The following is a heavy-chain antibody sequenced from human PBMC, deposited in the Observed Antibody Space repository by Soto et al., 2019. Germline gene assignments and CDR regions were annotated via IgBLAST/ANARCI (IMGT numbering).Heavy chain of an antibody. Sequence: SETLSLTCTVSGGSISSYYWSWIRQPPGKGLEWIGYIYYSGSTNYSPSLKSRVTISVDTSKNQFSLKLSSVTAADTAVYYCARAFSAVAGGFDYWGQGTLVT. V-gene: IGHV4-59*01. J-gene: IGHJ4*02. CDR2: IYYSGST. CDR3: ARAFSAVAGGFDY. CDR1: GGSISSYY. D-gene: IGHD6-19*01.